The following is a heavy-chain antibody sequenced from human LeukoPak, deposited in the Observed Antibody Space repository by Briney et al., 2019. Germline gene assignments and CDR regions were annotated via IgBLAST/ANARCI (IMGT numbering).Heavy chain of an antibody. D-gene: IGHD2-15*01. J-gene: IGHJ4*02. V-gene: IGHV1-69*04. Sequence: SVKVSCKASGGTFSSYAISWVRPAPGQGLEWMGRIIPILGIANYAQKFQGRVTITADKSTSTAYMELSSLRSEDTAVYYCARASNVGYCSGGSCVDYWGQGTLVTVSS. CDR2: IIPILGIA. CDR1: GGTFSSYA. CDR3: ARASNVGYCSGGSCVDY.